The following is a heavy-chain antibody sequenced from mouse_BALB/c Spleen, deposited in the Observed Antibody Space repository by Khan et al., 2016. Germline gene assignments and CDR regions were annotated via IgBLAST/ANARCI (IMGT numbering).Heavy chain of an antibody. D-gene: IGHD1-1*01. Sequence: QLQLVQSGPELKKPGETVKISCKASGYTFTNYGMNWVKQAPGKGLKWMGWINTNTGEPTYAEEFKGRFAFSLETSASTAYLQINNLKNEDTATYFCARGYGSSYGYFDVWGAGTTVTVSS. CDR3: ARGYGSSYGYFDV. CDR2: INTNTGEP. V-gene: IGHV9-3*02. CDR1: GYTFTNYG. J-gene: IGHJ1*01.